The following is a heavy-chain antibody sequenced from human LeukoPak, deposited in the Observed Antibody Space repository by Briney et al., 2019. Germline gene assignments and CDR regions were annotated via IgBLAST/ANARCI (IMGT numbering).Heavy chain of an antibody. Sequence: ASVKVSCKASGYTFTGYYIHWVRQAPGQGLEWMGWINPNSGGTNYAQKFQGRVTMTRDTSISTAYMELSRLRSDDTAVYYCARGYGSGSYSVPFDYWGQGTLVTVSS. CDR1: GYTFTGYY. D-gene: IGHD3-10*01. CDR3: ARGYGSGSYSVPFDY. J-gene: IGHJ4*02. CDR2: INPNSGGT. V-gene: IGHV1-2*02.